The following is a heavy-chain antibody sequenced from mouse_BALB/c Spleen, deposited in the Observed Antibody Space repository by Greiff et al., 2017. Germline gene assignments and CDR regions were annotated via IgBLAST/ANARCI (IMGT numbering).Heavy chain of an antibody. CDR1: GYSITSDYA. CDR2: ISYSGST. Sequence: EVQLQESGPGLVKPSQSLSLTCTVTGYSITSDYAWNWIRQFPGNKLEWMGYISYSGSTSYNPSLKSRISITRDTSKNQFFLQLNSVTTEDTATYYCARRAYYGNYDYAMDYWGQGTSGTVSS. CDR3: ARRAYYGNYDYAMDY. J-gene: IGHJ4*01. V-gene: IGHV3-2*02. D-gene: IGHD2-10*01.